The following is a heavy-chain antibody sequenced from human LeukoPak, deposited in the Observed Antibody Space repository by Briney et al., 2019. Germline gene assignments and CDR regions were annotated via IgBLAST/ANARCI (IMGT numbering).Heavy chain of an antibody. Sequence: PGGSLRLSCAASGFTFSTYNMNWVRQAPGKGLEWVSYISSSSTTSYADSAKGRFTISRDNAKNSLYLQMNSLRDEDAAVYYCARTSLRTFHIWCQGTMVTVSS. CDR1: GFTFSTYN. V-gene: IGHV3-48*02. CDR3: ARTSLRTFHI. J-gene: IGHJ3*02. CDR2: ISSSSTT.